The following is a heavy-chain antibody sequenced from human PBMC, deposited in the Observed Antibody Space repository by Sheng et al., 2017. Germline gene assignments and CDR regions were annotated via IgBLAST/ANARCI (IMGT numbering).Heavy chain of an antibody. D-gene: IGHD5-18*01. CDR3: ARAPRLRYSYGPRWFDP. Sequence: QVQLQQWGAGLLKPSETLSLTCAVYGGSFSGYYWSWIRQPPGKGLEWIGEINHSGSTNYNPSLKSRVTISVDTSKNQFSLKLSSVTAADTAVYYCARAPRLRYSYGPRWFDPWGQGTLVTVSS. CDR2: INHSGST. CDR1: GGSFSGYY. V-gene: IGHV4-34*01. J-gene: IGHJ5*02.